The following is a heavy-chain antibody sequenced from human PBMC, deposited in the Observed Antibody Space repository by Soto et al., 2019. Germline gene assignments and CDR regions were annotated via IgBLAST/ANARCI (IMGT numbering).Heavy chain of an antibody. J-gene: IGHJ6*02. CDR1: GGTFSSYA. CDR3: AGDHRDYDSITGGMDV. D-gene: IGHD3-22*01. V-gene: IGHV1-69*06. Sequence: QVQLVQSGAEVKKPGSSVKVSCKASGGTFSSYAISWVRQAPGQGLEWMGGMIPIFGTANYAQKFQGRVTITADKSTSTAYMELSSLRSEDTAVYYCAGDHRDYDSITGGMDVWGQGTTVTVSS. CDR2: MIPIFGTA.